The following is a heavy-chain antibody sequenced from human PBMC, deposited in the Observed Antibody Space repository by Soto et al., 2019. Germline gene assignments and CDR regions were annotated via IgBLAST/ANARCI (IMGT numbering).Heavy chain of an antibody. V-gene: IGHV4-34*01. D-gene: IGHD3-9*01. Sequence: SETLSLTCAVYGGSFSGYYWTWIRQPPGTGLEWIGEINHSGSTNYNPSLKSRVTISVDTSKNQFSLKLSSVTAADTAVYYCARGRHIVTCYYRDLNYGMDVWGQGTTVTVAS. CDR3: ARGRHIVTCYYRDLNYGMDV. J-gene: IGHJ6*02. CDR2: INHSGST. CDR1: GGSFSGYY.